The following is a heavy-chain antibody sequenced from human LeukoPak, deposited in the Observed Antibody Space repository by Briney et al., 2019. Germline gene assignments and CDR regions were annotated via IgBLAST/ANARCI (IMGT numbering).Heavy chain of an antibody. V-gene: IGHV4-39*01. Sequence: KPSETLSLTCSVSGGSIFGASSYWAWIRQPPGKGLEWIGSIYNPVSTVYNPSLKGRVGISIDMSNNQFSLRLTSVTAADTAVYYCARNGSYTCPSSGYLFDSWGQGTLVTVSS. CDR3: ARNGSYTCPSSGYLFDS. D-gene: IGHD3-22*01. J-gene: IGHJ4*02. CDR1: GGSIFGASSY. CDR2: IYNPVST.